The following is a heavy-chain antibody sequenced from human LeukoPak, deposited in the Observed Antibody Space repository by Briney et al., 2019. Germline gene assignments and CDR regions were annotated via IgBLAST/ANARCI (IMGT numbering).Heavy chain of an antibody. CDR3: ARDPPGNYGYDY. J-gene: IGHJ4*02. CDR1: GFTFNTYA. CDR2: IDPSSTYI. V-gene: IGHV3-21*01. D-gene: IGHD3-10*01. Sequence: GGSLRLSCAASGFTFNTYAMSWVRQAPGEGLEWVSSIDPSSTYIYYVDSVKGRFTISRDNAKNSLYLQMNSLRAEDTAVYYCARDPPGNYGYDYWGQGTLVTVSS.